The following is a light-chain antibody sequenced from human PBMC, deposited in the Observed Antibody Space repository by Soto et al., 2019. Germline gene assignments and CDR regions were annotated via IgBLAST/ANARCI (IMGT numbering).Light chain of an antibody. Sequence: VMTQTPPSSPATLGQPDSISCRSSQSLVHSDGSTYLSWLQQRPGQPPRLLIYKISSRFSGVPDRFSGSGAGTDLTLKISRVEAEDVGVYYCMQATQFPLTFGGGTKVEI. J-gene: IGKJ4*01. CDR2: KIS. CDR3: MQATQFPLT. CDR1: QSLVHSDGSTY. V-gene: IGKV2-24*01.